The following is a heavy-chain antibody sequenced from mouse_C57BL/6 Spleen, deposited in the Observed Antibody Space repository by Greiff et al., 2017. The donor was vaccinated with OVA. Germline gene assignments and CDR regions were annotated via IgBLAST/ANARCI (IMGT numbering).Heavy chain of an antibody. CDR2: IWTGGGT. CDR3: ARYDYDGFSYAMDY. Sequence: VKLVESGPGLVAPSQSLSITCTVSGFSLTSYAISWVRQPPGKGLEWLGVIWTGGGTNYNSALKSRLSISKDNSKSQVFLKMNSLQTDDTARYYCARYDYDGFSYAMDYWGQGTSVTVSS. V-gene: IGHV2-9-1*01. J-gene: IGHJ4*01. D-gene: IGHD2-4*01. CDR1: GFSLTSYA.